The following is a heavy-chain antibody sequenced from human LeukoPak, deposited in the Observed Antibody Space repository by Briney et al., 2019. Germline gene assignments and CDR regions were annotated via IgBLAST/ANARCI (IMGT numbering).Heavy chain of an antibody. CDR1: GFTFSSYG. CDR2: ISYDGSNK. V-gene: IGHV3-30*18. Sequence: GGSLRLSCAASGFTFSSYGMHWVRQAPGKGLEWVAVISYDGSNKYYADSVKGRFTISRDNSKNTLYLQMNSLRAEDTAVYYCAKARGKLLLDIWGQGTMVTVSS. J-gene: IGHJ3*02. CDR3: AKARGKLLLDI. D-gene: IGHD1-7*01.